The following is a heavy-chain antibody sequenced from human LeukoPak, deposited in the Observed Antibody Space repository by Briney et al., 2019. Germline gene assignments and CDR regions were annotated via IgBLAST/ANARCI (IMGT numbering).Heavy chain of an antibody. D-gene: IGHD5-18*01. CDR1: GYTFTSYG. Sequence: GASVKVSCKASGYTFTSYGISWVRQAPGQGLEWMGWISAYNGNTNYAQKLQGRVTMTTDTSTSTAYMELRSLRPDDTAVYYCGRVVTGREPFDYWGQGTLVTVSS. V-gene: IGHV1-18*01. CDR3: GRVVTGREPFDY. J-gene: IGHJ4*02. CDR2: ISAYNGNT.